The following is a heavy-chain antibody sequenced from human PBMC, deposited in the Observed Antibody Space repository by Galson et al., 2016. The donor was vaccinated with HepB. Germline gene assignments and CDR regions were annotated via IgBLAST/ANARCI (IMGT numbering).Heavy chain of an antibody. D-gene: IGHD3-3*01. CDR1: GGSISSGDYY. V-gene: IGHV4-30-4*01. J-gene: IGHJ6*02. CDR3: SRGGVRFLGWHTLRYYYYGMDV. CDR2: IYYSEST. Sequence: TLSLTCTVSGGSISSGDYYWSWIRQPPGKGLAWIGYIYYSESTYYNPSLRSRVTMSVDTSKYQFSLKLSSVTAADTAVYYCSRGGVRFLGWHTLRYYYYGMDVWGQGTTVTVSS.